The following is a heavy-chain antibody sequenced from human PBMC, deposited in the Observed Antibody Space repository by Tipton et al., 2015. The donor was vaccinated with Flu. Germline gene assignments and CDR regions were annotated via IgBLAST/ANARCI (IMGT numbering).Heavy chain of an antibody. Sequence: GSLRLSYAASGFTFSNYAMSWVRQAPGKGLEWVSSISDIGGYTYYADSVKGRFTISRDNSKNTLYLQMNSLRAEDTAVYYCAKNAGYCRSISCYRPFDYWGQGILVTVSS. J-gene: IGHJ4*02. CDR1: GFTFSNYA. CDR3: AKNAGYCRSISCYRPFDY. V-gene: IGHV3-23*01. CDR2: ISDIGGYT. D-gene: IGHD2-2*01.